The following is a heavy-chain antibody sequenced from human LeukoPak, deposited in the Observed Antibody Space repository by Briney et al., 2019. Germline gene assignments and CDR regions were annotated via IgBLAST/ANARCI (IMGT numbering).Heavy chain of an antibody. J-gene: IGHJ4*02. Sequence: PSETLSLTCAVYGGSFSGHYWSWIRQPPGKGLEWIGEINHSGSTNYNPSLKSRVTISVDTSKNQFSLKLSSVTAADTAVYYCTRVHGGYPFDSWGQGTLVTVSS. CDR2: INHSGST. V-gene: IGHV4-34*01. CDR3: TRVHGGYPFDS. CDR1: GGSFSGHY. D-gene: IGHD2-15*01.